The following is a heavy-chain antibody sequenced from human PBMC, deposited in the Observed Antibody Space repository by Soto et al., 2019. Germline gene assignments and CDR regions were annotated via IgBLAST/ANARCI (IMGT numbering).Heavy chain of an antibody. J-gene: IGHJ4*02. CDR1: GYTFSSYR. Sequence: GESLKISCKGSGYTFSSYRIGWVRQVPGKGLEWMGIISPGDSDTKYSQSFQGQVTISADKSISTAYLQWNSLRASDTAMYYCARHATYYDILSGYYFDYWGQGTLVTVSS. CDR3: ARHATYYDILSGYYFDY. CDR2: ISPGDSDT. V-gene: IGHV5-51*01. D-gene: IGHD3-9*01.